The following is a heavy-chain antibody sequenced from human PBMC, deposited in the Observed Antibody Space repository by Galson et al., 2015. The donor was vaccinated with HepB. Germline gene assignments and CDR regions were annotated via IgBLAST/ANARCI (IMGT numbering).Heavy chain of an antibody. Sequence: SVKVSCKASGYTFTGYYMHWVRQAPGQGLEWMGWISAYNGNTNYAQKLQGRVTMTTDTSTSTAYMELRSLRSDDTAVYYCARTILGSGSYSLDVWGQGTTVTVSS. CDR2: ISAYNGNT. CDR1: GYTFTGYY. CDR3: ARTILGSGSYSLDV. V-gene: IGHV1-18*04. J-gene: IGHJ6*02. D-gene: IGHD3-10*02.